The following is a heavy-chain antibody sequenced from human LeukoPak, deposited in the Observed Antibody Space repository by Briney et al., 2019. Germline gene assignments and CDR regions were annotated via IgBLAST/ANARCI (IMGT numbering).Heavy chain of an antibody. CDR3: ARDSHYDSSGFRSLPLDY. J-gene: IGHJ4*02. Sequence: ASVKVSCKASGYTFTSYGISWVRQAPGQGLEWMGWISAYNGNTNYAQNLQGRVTITTDTSTSTAYMQMRSLRSDDTAVYYCARDSHYDSSGFRSLPLDYWGQGTLVTVSS. V-gene: IGHV1-18*01. CDR1: GYTFTSYG. CDR2: ISAYNGNT. D-gene: IGHD3-22*01.